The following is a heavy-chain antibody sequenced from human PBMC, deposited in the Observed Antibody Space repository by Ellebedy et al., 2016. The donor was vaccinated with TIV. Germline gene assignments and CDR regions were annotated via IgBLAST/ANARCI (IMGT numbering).Heavy chain of an antibody. CDR1: GFSFRNYW. D-gene: IGHD5-12*01. CDR3: ARRGRYGDYAVQINSWFDT. J-gene: IGHJ5*02. Sequence: PGGSLRLSCAASGFSFRNYWMSWVRQAPGKGLEWVANIYQDGGVQYYVDSVKGRFTISRDNADTSLFLQMNSLRAEDTAVYYCARRGRYGDYAVQINSWFDTWGRGTLVAVSS. V-gene: IGHV3-7*01. CDR2: IYQDGGVQ.